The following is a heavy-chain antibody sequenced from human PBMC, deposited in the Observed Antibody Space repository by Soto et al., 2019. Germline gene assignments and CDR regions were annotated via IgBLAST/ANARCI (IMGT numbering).Heavy chain of an antibody. CDR2: ISYDGSNK. Sequence: QVQLVESGGGVVQPGRSLRLSCAASGFTFSSYGMHWVRQTPGKGLEWVAVISYDGSNKYYADSVKGRFTISRDNSKNTLYLQMNSLRAEDTAVYYCASGEQWLAAFDIWGQGTMVTVSS. CDR3: ASGEQWLAAFDI. CDR1: GFTFSSYG. D-gene: IGHD6-19*01. V-gene: IGHV3-30*03. J-gene: IGHJ3*02.